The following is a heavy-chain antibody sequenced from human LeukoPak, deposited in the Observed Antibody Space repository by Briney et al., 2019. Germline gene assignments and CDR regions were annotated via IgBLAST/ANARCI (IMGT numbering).Heavy chain of an antibody. J-gene: IGHJ3*02. CDR3: ARGGIHDYGGNGGLNAFDI. Sequence: GASVKVSCKASGYTFTSYYMHWVRQAPGQGLEWMGIINPSGGSTSYAQKFQGRVTMTRDTSTSTVYMELSSLRSEDTAVYYCARGGIHDYGGNGGLNAFDIWGQGTMVTASS. V-gene: IGHV1-46*01. CDR2: INPSGGST. CDR1: GYTFTSYY. D-gene: IGHD4-23*01.